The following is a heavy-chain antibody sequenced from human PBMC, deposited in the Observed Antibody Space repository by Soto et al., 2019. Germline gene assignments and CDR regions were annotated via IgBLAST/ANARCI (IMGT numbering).Heavy chain of an antibody. J-gene: IGHJ5*02. CDR3: ARAVGATRFDP. D-gene: IGHD1-26*01. CDR1: GYTXSSYG. CDR2: ISAYNGNT. V-gene: IGHV1-18*01. Sequence: VXSXKVSYKAAGYTXSSYGIGLVRQAPGQGLEWMGWISAYNGNTNYAKKLQGRVTMTTDTSTSTAYMELRRLRSDDTAVYYCARAVGATRFDPWGQGNLVTVS.